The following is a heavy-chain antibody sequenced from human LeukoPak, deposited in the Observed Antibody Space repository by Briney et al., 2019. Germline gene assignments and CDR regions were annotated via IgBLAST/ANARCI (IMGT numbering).Heavy chain of an antibody. Sequence: TSETLSLTCSVLRDSIRSSNYYWGWIRQPQGKGLEWIGSIYYSGSTYYNPSLEGRGTMSIDTSNNQFSLKLTSATATDTAVYYCVRLFYYDSSGPPSWGQGTLVTVSS. D-gene: IGHD3-22*01. CDR1: RDSIRSSNYY. CDR3: VRLFYYDSSGPPS. V-gene: IGHV4-39*01. CDR2: IYYSGST. J-gene: IGHJ5*02.